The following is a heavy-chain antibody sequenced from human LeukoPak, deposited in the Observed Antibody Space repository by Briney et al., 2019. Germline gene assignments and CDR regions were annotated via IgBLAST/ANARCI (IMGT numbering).Heavy chain of an antibody. J-gene: IGHJ6*02. V-gene: IGHV3-30*14. CDR1: GFTFSSYA. CDR3: ADGGPYCSSTSCYTRGNYYYGLDV. D-gene: IGHD2-2*02. Sequence: PGGSLRLSCAASGFTFSSYAMHWVRQAPGKGLEWVAVISYDGSNKYYADSVKGRFTISRDNSKNTLYLQMNSLRAEDTAVYYCADGGPYCSSTSCYTRGNYYYGLDVWGQGTTVTVSS. CDR2: ISYDGSNK.